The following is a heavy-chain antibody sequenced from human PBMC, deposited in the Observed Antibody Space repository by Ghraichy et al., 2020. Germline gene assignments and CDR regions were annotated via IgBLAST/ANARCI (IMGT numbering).Heavy chain of an antibody. J-gene: IGHJ4*02. V-gene: IGHV1-18*01. CDR3: ARGGGTFYRCGPTDH. Sequence: ASVKVSCKTSGYTFTSYGITWVRQAPGQGLEWMGWISSYSGNTSYAQKFQGRVTLTTDTSTSTAYMELGSLTSDDTAVDYLARGGGTFYRCGPTDHWGQGTLVTVSS. D-gene: IGHD1-26*01. CDR2: ISSYSGNT. CDR1: GYTFTSYG.